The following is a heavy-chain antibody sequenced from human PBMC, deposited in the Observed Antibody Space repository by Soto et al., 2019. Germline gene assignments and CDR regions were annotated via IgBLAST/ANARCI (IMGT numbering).Heavy chain of an antibody. Sequence: QVQLVQSGAEVKKPGSSVKVSCKASGGTFSSYAISWVRQAPGQGLEWMGGIIPIFGTANYAQKFQGKVKINADKSTSPAYMELRSLRSEDTAVYYCASPFWTYGMDVWGQGTTVTVSS. V-gene: IGHV1-69*06. J-gene: IGHJ6*02. CDR3: ASPFWTYGMDV. D-gene: IGHD3-3*01. CDR1: GGTFSSYA. CDR2: IIPIFGTA.